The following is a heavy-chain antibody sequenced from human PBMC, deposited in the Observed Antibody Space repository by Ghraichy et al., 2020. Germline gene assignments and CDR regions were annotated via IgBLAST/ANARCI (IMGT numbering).Heavy chain of an antibody. Sequence: SETLSLTCTVSGGSISSYYWSWIRQPAGKGLEWIGRIYTSGSTNYNPSLKSRVTMSVDTSKNQFSLKLSSVTAADTAVYYCARDWVLTARGNGMDVWGQGTTVTVSS. CDR2: IYTSGST. J-gene: IGHJ6*02. CDR3: ARDWVLTARGNGMDV. D-gene: IGHD4/OR15-4a*01. V-gene: IGHV4-4*07. CDR1: GGSISSYY.